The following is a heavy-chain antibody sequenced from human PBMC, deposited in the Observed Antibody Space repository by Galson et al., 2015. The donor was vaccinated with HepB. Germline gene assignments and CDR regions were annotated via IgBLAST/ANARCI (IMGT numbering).Heavy chain of an antibody. CDR1: GYTFTSYA. CDR3: ARDPTYYYDSSGYAGFDY. V-gene: IGHV7-4-1*02. J-gene: IGHJ4*02. CDR2: INTNTGNP. Sequence: SVKVSCKASGYTFTSYAMNWVRQAPGQGLEWMGWINTNTGNPTYAQGFTGRFVFSLDTSVSTAYLQISSLKAEDTAVYYCARDPTYYYDSSGYAGFDYWGQGTLVTVSS. D-gene: IGHD3-22*01.